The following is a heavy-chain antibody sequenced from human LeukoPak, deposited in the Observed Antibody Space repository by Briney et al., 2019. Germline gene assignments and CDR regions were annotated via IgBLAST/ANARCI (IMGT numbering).Heavy chain of an antibody. CDR3: ARQGGWGGAASLIEY. J-gene: IGHJ4*02. D-gene: IGHD1-26*01. V-gene: IGHV4-39*01. CDR1: GVSISTSTYY. Sequence: PSEILSLTCTVSGVSISTSTYYWAWIRQPPGKGLEWIGSMFYRGSTYYNASLKSRVTISVDTSKNQFSLNLSSVTASDTAIFYCARQGGWGGAASLIEYWGQGTLVTVSS. CDR2: MFYRGST.